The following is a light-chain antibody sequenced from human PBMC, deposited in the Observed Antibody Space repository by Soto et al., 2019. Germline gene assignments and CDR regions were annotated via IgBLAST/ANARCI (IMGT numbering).Light chain of an antibody. J-gene: IGLJ3*02. CDR1: TSNLGAGYD. Sequence: QSVLTQPPSVSGAPGQRVTISCTGTTSNLGAGYDVHWYQQLPGAAPKLVIFGNRNRPSGVPERFSGSKSGTSASRAITGLQTEDEADYYCQAYDYSLTASVFGGGTKLTVL. V-gene: IGLV1-40*01. CDR3: QAYDYSLTASV. CDR2: GNR.